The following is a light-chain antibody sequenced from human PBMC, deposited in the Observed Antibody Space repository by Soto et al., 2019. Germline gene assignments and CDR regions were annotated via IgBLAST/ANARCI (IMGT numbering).Light chain of an antibody. Sequence: QSMLTQPASVSGSPGQSITISCTGTSSDVGSYKLVSWYQQHPGKAPKLMIYEGSKRPSGVSNRFSGSKSDNTASLTISGLQAEDEADYYCCSYAGSSTFYVFGTGTKLTVL. CDR3: CSYAGSSTFYV. J-gene: IGLJ1*01. CDR1: SSDVGSYKL. CDR2: EGS. V-gene: IGLV2-23*01.